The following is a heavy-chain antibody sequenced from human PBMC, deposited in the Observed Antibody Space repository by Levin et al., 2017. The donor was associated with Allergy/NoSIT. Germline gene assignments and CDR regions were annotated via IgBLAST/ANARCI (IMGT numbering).Heavy chain of an antibody. CDR2: ISWNSGSI. CDR3: AKVGSGSYFGPFDY. D-gene: IGHD1-26*01. Sequence: SLKISCAASGFTFDDYAMHWVRQAPGKGLEWVSGISWNSGSIGYADSVKGRFTISRDNAKNSLYLQMNSLRAEDTALYYCAKVGSGSYFGPFDYWGQGTLVTVSS. V-gene: IGHV3-9*01. CDR1: GFTFDDYA. J-gene: IGHJ4*02.